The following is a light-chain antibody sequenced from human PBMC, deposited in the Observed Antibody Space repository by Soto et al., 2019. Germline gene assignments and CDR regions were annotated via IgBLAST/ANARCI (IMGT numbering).Light chain of an antibody. CDR2: GAS. CDR1: QSVSSN. Sequence: EIVMTQSPATLSVSPGERATLSCRASQSVSSNLAWYQQKPGQAPRLLIYGASTRATGIPARFSGSGSGTEFTLTISSLQSEDFEAYYCQQYNSWGTFGQGTKVEIK. CDR3: QQYNSWGT. J-gene: IGKJ1*01. V-gene: IGKV3-15*01.